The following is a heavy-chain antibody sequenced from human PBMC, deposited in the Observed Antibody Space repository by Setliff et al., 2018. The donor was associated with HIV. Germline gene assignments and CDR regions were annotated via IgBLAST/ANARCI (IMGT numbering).Heavy chain of an antibody. D-gene: IGHD6-13*01. CDR2: MQHSGRT. Sequence: SETLSLTCAVSGGSFSGYCWSWIRQPPGKGLEWIGKMQHSGRTNSTPSHRSRVTTSVDTSKRQFSLKLSSVTAADTAVYYCARVSGSSWYSIPLYYYYSMDVWGKGTTVTVSS. CDR3: ARVSGSSWYSIPLYYYYSMDV. V-gene: IGHV4-34*01. CDR1: GGSFSGYC. J-gene: IGHJ6*03.